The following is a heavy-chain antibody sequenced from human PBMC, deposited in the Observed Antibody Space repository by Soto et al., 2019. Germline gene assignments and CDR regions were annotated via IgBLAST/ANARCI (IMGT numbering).Heavy chain of an antibody. D-gene: IGHD3-22*01. CDR3: VTASHLNYYDRSGFEF. Sequence: GGSPRLSCAPSGFTFSTSGMRLVRQAPSKGVESVVSIPYDGNNQFYADSVNGRFISSRDTSKNTLYLQMNSLRPEDTAVYYCVTASHLNYYDRSGFEFWGQGTLVTVSS. CDR2: IPYDGNNQ. V-gene: IGHV3-30*02. J-gene: IGHJ4*02. CDR1: GFTFSTSG.